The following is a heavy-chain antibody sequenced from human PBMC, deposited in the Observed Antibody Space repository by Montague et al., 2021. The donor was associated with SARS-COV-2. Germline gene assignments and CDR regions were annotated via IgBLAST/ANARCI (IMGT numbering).Heavy chain of an antibody. CDR3: ARVQGITMIVVVIGAFDI. V-gene: IGHV4-31*03. J-gene: IGHJ3*02. Sequence: TLSLTCTVSGGSISSGGYYWSWIRQHPVKGLEWIGYIYYSGSTYYNPSLKSRVTISVDTSKNQFSLKLSSVTAADTAVYYCARVQGITMIVVVIGAFDIWGHGTMVTVSS. CDR2: IYYSGST. CDR1: GGSISSGGYY. D-gene: IGHD3-22*01.